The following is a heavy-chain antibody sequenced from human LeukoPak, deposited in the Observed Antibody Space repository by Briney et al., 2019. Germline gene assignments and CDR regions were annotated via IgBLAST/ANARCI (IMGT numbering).Heavy chain of an antibody. CDR1: GFTVITND. D-gene: IGHD1-14*01. CDR3: ARGVEPLAANALAY. CDR2: LYSDGNT. J-gene: IGHJ4*02. Sequence: PGGSLRLSCAASGFTVITNDMTWVRQAPGKGLVWVSVLYSDGNTKHAGSMQGRFTISRDNSKNTLYLEMNCLSPNDAAVYDCARGVEPLAANALAYWGQGNLVTVSS. V-gene: IGHV3-53*01.